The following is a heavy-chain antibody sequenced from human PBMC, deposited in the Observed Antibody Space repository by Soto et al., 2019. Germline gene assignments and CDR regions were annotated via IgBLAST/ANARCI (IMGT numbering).Heavy chain of an antibody. CDR2: INHSGST. V-gene: IGHV4-34*01. D-gene: IGHD7-27*01. Sequence: QVQLQQWGAGLLKPSETLSLTCAVYGGSFSGYYWSWIRQPPGKGLEWIGEINHSGSTNYNPSLXXXXXXXXXXXXXXXXXXXXXXXXADTAXXXXXXXWGRISDYWGQGALVAVSS. CDR3: XXXWGRISDY. CDR1: GGSFSGYY. J-gene: IGHJ4*02.